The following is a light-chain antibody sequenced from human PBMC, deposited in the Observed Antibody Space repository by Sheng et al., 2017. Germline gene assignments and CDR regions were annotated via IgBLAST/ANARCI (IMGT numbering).Light chain of an antibody. Sequence: SYELTQPPSVSVSPGQTARITCSGDALPKQYAYWYQQKPGQAPVLMIYKDTERPSRIPERFSGSTSGTTVTLTISGVQAEDEADYYCQSADSSGTCVFGTGTKVTVL. J-gene: IGLJ1*01. V-gene: IGLV3-25*03. CDR3: QSADSSGTCV. CDR1: ALPKQY. CDR2: KDT.